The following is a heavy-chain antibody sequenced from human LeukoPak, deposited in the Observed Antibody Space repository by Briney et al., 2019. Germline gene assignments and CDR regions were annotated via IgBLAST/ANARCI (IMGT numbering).Heavy chain of an antibody. CDR3: ARVRSPPEDNSNYRPVDY. V-gene: IGHV3-7*03. Sequence: PGGSLRLSCTVSGLSFSNYWMSWVRQAPGKGLEWMANMNQDEPETNYVDSVKGRFIISRDNAKNSLFLRMNSLRVEDTAMYYCARVRSPPEDNSNYRPVDYWGQGILVTVSS. CDR1: GLSFSNYW. D-gene: IGHD1-1*01. J-gene: IGHJ4*02. CDR2: MNQDEPET.